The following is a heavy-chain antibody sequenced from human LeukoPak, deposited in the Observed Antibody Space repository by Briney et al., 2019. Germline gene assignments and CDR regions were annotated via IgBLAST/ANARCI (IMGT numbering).Heavy chain of an antibody. CDR3: ARTTMVRGTYYMDV. Sequence: SEPLSLTCTVSGGSISSYYWSWIRQPPGKGLEWIGCIYYSGYTNYKSSHKSRVTISVDTSKNQFSLKLSSVTAADTAVYCCARTTMVRGTYYMDVWGKGTTVTVSS. CDR1: GGSISSYY. V-gene: IGHV4-59*01. D-gene: IGHD3-10*01. CDR2: IYYSGYT. J-gene: IGHJ6*03.